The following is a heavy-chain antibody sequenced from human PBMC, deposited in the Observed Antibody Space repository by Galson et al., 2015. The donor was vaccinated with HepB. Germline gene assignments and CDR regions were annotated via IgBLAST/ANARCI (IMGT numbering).Heavy chain of an antibody. CDR1: GFTFTAYW. CDR3: ARGNYGGD. V-gene: IGHV3-7*03. D-gene: IGHD4-23*01. J-gene: IGHJ4*02. CDR2: IKQDGSET. Sequence: SLRLSCAASGFTFTAYWTNWVRRAPGKGLEWVANIKQDGSETHYVQSVKGRFTISRDNAKNSVFLEMNSLRAEDTAVYYCARGNYGGDWGQGTLVTVSS.